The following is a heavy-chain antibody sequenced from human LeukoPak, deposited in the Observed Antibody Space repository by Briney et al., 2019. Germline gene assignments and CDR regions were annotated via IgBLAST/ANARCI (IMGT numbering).Heavy chain of an antibody. V-gene: IGHV3-21*01. D-gene: IGHD2-21*02. CDR3: ARHIVVVTAAFAY. CDR2: ISTTSNYI. Sequence: PGGSLRLSCAASGFTFSSYSMNWVRQAPGKGLEWVSSISTTSNYIYYADSVKGRFTISRDNAKNSLYLQMNSLRAEDTAVYYCARHIVVVTAAFAYWGQGTLVTVSS. CDR1: GFTFSSYS. J-gene: IGHJ4*02.